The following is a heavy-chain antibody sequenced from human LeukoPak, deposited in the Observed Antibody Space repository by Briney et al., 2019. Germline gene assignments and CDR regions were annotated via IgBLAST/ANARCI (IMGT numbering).Heavy chain of an antibody. CDR2: IIPIFGTA. V-gene: IGHV1-69*06. J-gene: IGHJ3*01. Sequence: GASVKVSCKASGGTFSNYAISWVRQAPGQGLEWMGGIIPIFGTANYAQKFRGRVTITADKSTRTAYMELSSLRSEDTAVYYCARARRGIAAAYELWGQGTMVTVSS. CDR1: GGTFSNYA. CDR3: ARARRGIAAAYEL. D-gene: IGHD6-13*01.